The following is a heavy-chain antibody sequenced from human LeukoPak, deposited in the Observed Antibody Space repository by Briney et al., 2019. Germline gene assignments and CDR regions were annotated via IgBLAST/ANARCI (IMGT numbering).Heavy chain of an antibody. CDR2: IYYSGSA. CDR3: ARDTTYGGYTD. CDR1: GGSISGFY. J-gene: IGHJ4*02. D-gene: IGHD5-12*01. Sequence: SETLSLTCTVAGGSISGFYWGWIRQAPGKGLEWIGFIYYSGSANYNPSLKSRVTMSVDTSKNQFSLKLSSVTAADTAFYYCARDTTYGGYTDWSQGTLVTVSS. V-gene: IGHV4-59*01.